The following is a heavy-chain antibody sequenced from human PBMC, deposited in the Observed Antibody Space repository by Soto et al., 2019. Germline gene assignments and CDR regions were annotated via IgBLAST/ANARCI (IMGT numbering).Heavy chain of an antibody. D-gene: IGHD1-26*01. V-gene: IGHV4-39*01. CDR1: GGSISSSSYY. Sequence: QLQLQESGPGLVKPSETLSLTCTASGGSISSSSYYWGWIRQPPEKGLEWIGSVYYSGSTYYNPSLESRVTISIDTSKNQFSLMLSSVTAADTAVYYCARLPTDDAFDLWGQGTMVTISS. J-gene: IGHJ3*01. CDR2: VYYSGST. CDR3: ARLPTDDAFDL.